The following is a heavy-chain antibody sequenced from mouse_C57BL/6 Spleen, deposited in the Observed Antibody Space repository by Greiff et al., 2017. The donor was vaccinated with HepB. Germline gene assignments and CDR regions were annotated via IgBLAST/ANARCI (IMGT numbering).Heavy chain of an antibody. Sequence: QVQLQQSGPELVKPGASVKISCKASGYAFSSSWMNWVKQRPGKGLEWIGRIYPGDGDTNYNGKFKGKATLTADKSSSTAYMLLSSLTSEDSAVYFCARYSLITTVIDYWGQGTTLTVSS. CDR1: GYAFSSSW. V-gene: IGHV1-82*01. CDR2: IYPGDGDT. CDR3: ARYSLITTVIDY. D-gene: IGHD1-1*01. J-gene: IGHJ2*01.